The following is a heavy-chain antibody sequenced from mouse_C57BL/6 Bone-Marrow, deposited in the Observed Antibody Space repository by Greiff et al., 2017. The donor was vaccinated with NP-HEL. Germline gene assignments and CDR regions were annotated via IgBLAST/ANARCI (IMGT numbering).Heavy chain of an antibody. CDR1: GFTFSSYG. V-gene: IGHV5-6*01. D-gene: IGHD1-1*01. J-gene: IGHJ2*01. Sequence: EVQLVESGGELVKPGGSLKLSCAASGFTFSSYGMSWVRQTPDKRLEWVATISSGGSYTYYPDSVKGRFTIPSDNAKNTLYLQVSSLKSEDTAMYYCARHTRHGYYGSSYFDYWGQGTTLTVSS. CDR3: ARHTRHGYYGSSYFDY. CDR2: ISSGGSYT.